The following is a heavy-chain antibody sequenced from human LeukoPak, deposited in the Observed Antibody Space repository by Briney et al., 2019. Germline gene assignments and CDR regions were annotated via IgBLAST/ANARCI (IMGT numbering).Heavy chain of an antibody. J-gene: IGHJ5*02. V-gene: IGHV3-53*01. D-gene: IGHD3-10*01. Sequence: PGGSLRLSCAASGFTVSSNYMSWVRQAPGKGLEWVSVIYSGGDTYYADSVKGRFNISRDNSKNTLYLQMNSLRAEDTAVYYCAKDPHETRTYYYGSGTGANWFDPWGQGTLVTVSS. CDR2: IYSGGDT. CDR1: GFTVSSNY. CDR3: AKDPHETRTYYYGSGTGANWFDP.